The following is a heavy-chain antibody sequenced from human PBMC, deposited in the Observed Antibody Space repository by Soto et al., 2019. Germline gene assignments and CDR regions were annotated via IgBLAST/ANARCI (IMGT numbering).Heavy chain of an antibody. CDR3: AREGYNWNYYYYYGMDV. J-gene: IGHJ6*02. V-gene: IGHV3-30-3*01. Sequence: GGSLRLSCAASGFTFSSYAMHWVRQAPGKGLEWVAVISYDGSNKYYADSVKGRFTISRDNSKNTLYLQMNSLRAEDTAVYYCAREGYNWNYYYYYGMDVWGQGTTVTVSS. CDR1: GFTFSSYA. CDR2: ISYDGSNK. D-gene: IGHD1-20*01.